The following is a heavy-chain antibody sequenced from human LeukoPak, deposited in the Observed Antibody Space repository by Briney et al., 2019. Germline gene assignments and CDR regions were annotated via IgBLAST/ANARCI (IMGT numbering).Heavy chain of an antibody. J-gene: IGHJ4*02. V-gene: IGHV3-7*05. D-gene: IGHD5-12*01. CDR2: IKQDGSEK. CDR3: ATLGAYDRFDS. Sequence: GGSLRLSCAASGFTFSNYWMSCVRQAPGKGLEWVANIKQDGSEKLYVDSLKGRFTISRDNAKNSLYLQMNSLRAEDTAVYYCATLGAYDRFDSWGQGTLVTVSS. CDR1: GFTFSNYW.